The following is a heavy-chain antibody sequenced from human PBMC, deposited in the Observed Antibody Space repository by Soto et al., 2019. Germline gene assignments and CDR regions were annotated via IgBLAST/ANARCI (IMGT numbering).Heavy chain of an antibody. CDR2: INHSGST. J-gene: IGHJ4*02. Sequence: SETLSLTCAVYGGSFSGYYWSWIRQPPGKGLEWIGEINHSGSTNYNPSLKSRVTISVDTSKNQFSLKLSSVTAADTAVYYCARIVAVAGPDYWGQGTLVTASS. CDR3: ARIVAVAGPDY. CDR1: GGSFSGYY. D-gene: IGHD6-19*01. V-gene: IGHV4-34*01.